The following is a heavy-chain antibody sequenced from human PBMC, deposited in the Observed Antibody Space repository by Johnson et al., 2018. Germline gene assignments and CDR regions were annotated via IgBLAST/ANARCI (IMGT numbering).Heavy chain of an antibody. CDR3: AKHSSSWPYFFDY. Sequence: QVQLVQSGGGVVQPGRSLRLSCAASGFGFSNYAMHWVRQAPGKGLDWVAVISYDGSNNYYADSVKGRFTISRDNSKNTLYLQINGLRAEDTAVYYCAKHSSSWPYFFDYWGQGTLVTVSS. D-gene: IGHD6-13*01. CDR2: ISYDGSNN. V-gene: IGHV3-30-3*02. CDR1: GFGFSNYA. J-gene: IGHJ4*02.